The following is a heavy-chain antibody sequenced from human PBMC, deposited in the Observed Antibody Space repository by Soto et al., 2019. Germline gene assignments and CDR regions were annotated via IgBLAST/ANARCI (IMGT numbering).Heavy chain of an antibody. CDR3: ARSSWGRSRKSYYDVWSGPALGYYGVDG. D-gene: IGHD3-3*01. CDR1: GGSISSSSYY. V-gene: IGHV4-39*01. Sequence: PSETLSLTCTVSGGSISSSSYYWGWIRQPPGKGLEWIGSIYYSGSTYYNPSLKSRVTISVDTSKNQFSLKLSSVTAADTAVYYCARSSWGRSRKSYYDVWSGPALGYYGVDGWGQGTTVTVSS. J-gene: IGHJ6*02. CDR2: IYYSGST.